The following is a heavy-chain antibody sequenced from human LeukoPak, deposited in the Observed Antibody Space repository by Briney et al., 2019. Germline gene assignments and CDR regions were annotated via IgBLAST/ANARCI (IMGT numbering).Heavy chain of an antibody. CDR1: GYTFTSYG. Sequence: ASVKVSCKASGYTFTSYGISWVRQAPGQGLEWMGWISDYSGNTNYAQELQGRVTMTTDTSTSTAYMELRSLRSDDTAVYYCARDLYRDSLPVSWFDPWGQGTLVTVSS. J-gene: IGHJ5*02. V-gene: IGHV1-18*01. CDR2: ISDYSGNT. D-gene: IGHD4-11*01. CDR3: ARDLYRDSLPVSWFDP.